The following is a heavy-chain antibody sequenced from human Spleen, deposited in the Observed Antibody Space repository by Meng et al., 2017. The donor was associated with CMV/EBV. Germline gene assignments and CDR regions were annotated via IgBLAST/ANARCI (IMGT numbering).Heavy chain of an antibody. V-gene: IGHV3-30-3*01. CDR2: ISYDGSNK. D-gene: IGHD3-3*01. CDR1: GFPFSGYA. J-gene: IGHJ3*02. Sequence: SGFPFSGYAMHWVRQAPGKGLGWVAVISYDGSNKYYADSVKGRFTISRDNSKNTLYLQMNSLRAEDTAVYYCARDGGSGEFWIAFDIWGQGTMVTVSS. CDR3: ARDGGSGEFWIAFDI.